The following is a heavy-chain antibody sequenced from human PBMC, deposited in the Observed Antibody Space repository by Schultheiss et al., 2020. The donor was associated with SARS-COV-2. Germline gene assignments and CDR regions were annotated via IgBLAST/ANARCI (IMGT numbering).Heavy chain of an antibody. Sequence: SETLSLTCTVSGYSISSGYYWGWIRQPPGKGLEWIGSIYHSGSTYYNPSLKSRVTISVDTSKNQFSLKLSSVTAADTAVFYCARAELNWGPDYWGQGTLVTVSS. J-gene: IGHJ4*02. D-gene: IGHD7-27*01. CDR3: ARAELNWGPDY. V-gene: IGHV4-38-2*02. CDR2: IYHSGST. CDR1: GYSISSGYY.